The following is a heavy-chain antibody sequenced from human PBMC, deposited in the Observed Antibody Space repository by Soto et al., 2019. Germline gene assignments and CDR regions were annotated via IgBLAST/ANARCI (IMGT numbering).Heavy chain of an antibody. D-gene: IGHD3-16*01. V-gene: IGHV4-4*07. CDR1: GASIRDYY. CDR3: ARDFGTYYFDY. CDR2: MYTSGNT. J-gene: IGHJ4*02. Sequence: PSETLSLTCSVSGASIRDYYWSWIRQPAGKGLEWIGRMYTSGNTKYNPSLKSRLTMSTDTSVNQFSLTLRSVTAADTAVYYCARDFGTYYFDYWGQGTLVTVSS.